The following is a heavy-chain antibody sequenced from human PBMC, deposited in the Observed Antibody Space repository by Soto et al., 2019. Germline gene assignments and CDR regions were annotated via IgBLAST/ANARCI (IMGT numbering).Heavy chain of an antibody. V-gene: IGHV3-23*01. D-gene: IGHD3-10*01. CDR1: GFTFSSYA. CDR2: ISGSGGST. J-gene: IGHJ4*02. CDR3: AKYRYGSGSWDY. Sequence: EVQLLESGGGLVQPGGSLRLSCAASGFTFSSYAMSWVRQAPGKGLEWVSAISGSGGSTYYADSVKGRFTISRDNSKNTLYLQMNSLIAEDTAVYYCAKYRYGSGSWDYWGQGTLVTVSS.